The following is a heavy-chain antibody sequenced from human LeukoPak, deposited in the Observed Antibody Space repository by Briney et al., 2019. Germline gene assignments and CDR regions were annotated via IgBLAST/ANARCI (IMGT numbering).Heavy chain of an antibody. CDR3: AKSGGKATIFDY. J-gene: IGHJ4*02. D-gene: IGHD6-25*01. CDR1: GFTFSSYW. CDR2: ISGSGGST. V-gene: IGHV3-23*01. Sequence: GGSLRLSCAASGFTFSSYWMSWVRQAPGKGLEWVSAISGSGGSTYYADSVKGRFTISRDNSKNTLYLQMNSLRAEDTAVYYCAKSGGKATIFDYWGQGTLVTVSS.